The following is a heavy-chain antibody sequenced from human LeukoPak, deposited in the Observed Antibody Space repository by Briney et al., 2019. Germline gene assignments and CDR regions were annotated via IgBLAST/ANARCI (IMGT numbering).Heavy chain of an antibody. V-gene: IGHV1-8*01. CDR3: ARGKGPLDSYGHEYNWFDP. Sequence: ASVKVSCKASGYTFTSYDINWVRQATGQGLEWMGWMNPNSGNTGYAQKFQGRVTMTRNTSISTAYMELSSLRSEDTAVYYCARGKGPLDSYGHEYNWFDPWGQGTLVTVSS. CDR1: GYTFTSYD. J-gene: IGHJ5*02. CDR2: MNPNSGNT. D-gene: IGHD5-18*01.